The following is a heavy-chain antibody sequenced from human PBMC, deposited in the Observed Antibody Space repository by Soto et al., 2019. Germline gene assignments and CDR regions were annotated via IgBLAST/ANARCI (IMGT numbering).Heavy chain of an antibody. J-gene: IGHJ3*02. CDR1: GLTFDNYA. D-gene: IGHD1-20*01. CDR3: AKSTDNWNRGAFDI. Sequence: EVQLLESGGGLEQPGGSLRLSCAASGLTFDNYAMTWVRQAPGKGLEWISAISGSAGTINYADSVKGRFTISRDNSTNTLYLEMNSLRAEDTAVYYCAKSTDNWNRGAFDIWGQGTLGSVSS. V-gene: IGHV3-23*01. CDR2: ISGSAGTI.